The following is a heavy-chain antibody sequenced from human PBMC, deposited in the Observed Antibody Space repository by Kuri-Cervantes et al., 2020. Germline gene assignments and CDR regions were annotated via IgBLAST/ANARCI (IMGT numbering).Heavy chain of an antibody. V-gene: IGHV1-69*05. CDR3: VGGQWLVGG. CDR2: ILPIFGTA. J-gene: IGHJ4*02. CDR1: GGTFSSYA. D-gene: IGHD1-26*01. Sequence: SVKVSCKASGGTFSSYAISWVRQAPGQGLEWMGGILPIFGTANYAQKFQGRVTITTDKSTSTSYMELSSLRSEDTALYYCVGGQWLVGGWGQGTLVTVSS.